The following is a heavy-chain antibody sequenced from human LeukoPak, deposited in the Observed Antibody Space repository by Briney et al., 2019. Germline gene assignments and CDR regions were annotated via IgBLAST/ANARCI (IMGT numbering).Heavy chain of an antibody. Sequence: PSETLSLTCSVSGGSISSFYWNWIRQPPGKGLEWIGYMSNSGSTNYNPSLKSRLTISVDTSKNHLSLWLSSVTAADTAVYYCARGNYDDSYAYGGDFDSWGQGTLVTVSS. CDR3: ARGNYDDSYAYGGDFDS. J-gene: IGHJ4*02. CDR2: MSNSGST. CDR1: GGSISSFY. V-gene: IGHV4-59*01. D-gene: IGHD3-16*01.